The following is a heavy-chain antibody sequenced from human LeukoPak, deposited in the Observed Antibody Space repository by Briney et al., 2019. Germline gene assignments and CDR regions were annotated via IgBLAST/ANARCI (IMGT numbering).Heavy chain of an antibody. CDR3: ARVDDCSGYLSSNSYPH. J-gene: IGHJ4*02. V-gene: IGHV1-2*02. D-gene: IGHD3-22*01. CDR1: GYTFTGYY. Sequence: GASVTVSCKASGYTFTGYYMHWVRQAPGQGIEWMGWINPNSGGTNYAQKFQGRVTMTRDTSISTAYMELSRLRSDDTAVYYCARVDDCSGYLSSNSYPHWGQGTLVTVSS. CDR2: INPNSGGT.